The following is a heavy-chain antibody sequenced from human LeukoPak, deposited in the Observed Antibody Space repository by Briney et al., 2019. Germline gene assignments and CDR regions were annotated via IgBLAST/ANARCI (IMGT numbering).Heavy chain of an antibody. CDR3: ARTPPNDYDSNGYYSHYDY. Sequence: GGSLRLSCAASGFPFVGLSWNGFGKVPGKGLGWVPYSSGSGDTMYYADSVKGRFSISRDNAKKSLYLQMNSLRAEDTAVYYCARTPPNDYDSNGYYSHYDYWGQGTLVTVSS. V-gene: IGHV3-48*04. CDR1: GFPFVGLS. D-gene: IGHD3-22*01. J-gene: IGHJ4*02. CDR2: SSGSGDTM.